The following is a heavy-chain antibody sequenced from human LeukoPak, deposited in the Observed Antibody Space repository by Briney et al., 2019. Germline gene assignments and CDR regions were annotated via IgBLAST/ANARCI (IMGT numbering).Heavy chain of an antibody. V-gene: IGHV1-69*05. CDR3: ARSRIVGATQGALNY. D-gene: IGHD1-26*01. Sequence: ASVKVSCKASGGTFSSYAISWVRQAPGQGLEWMGRIIPIFGTANSAQKFQGRVTITTDESTSTAYMELSSLRSEDTAVYYCARSRIVGATQGALNYWGQGTLVTVSS. CDR1: GGTFSSYA. J-gene: IGHJ4*02. CDR2: IIPIFGTA.